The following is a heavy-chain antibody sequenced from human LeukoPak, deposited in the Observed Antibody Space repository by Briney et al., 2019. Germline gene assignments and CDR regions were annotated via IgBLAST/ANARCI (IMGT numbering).Heavy chain of an antibody. CDR2: ISYDGSNK. CDR3: ARVAIDRRSPCSGGSCYSRSYFDY. CDR1: GFTFSSYA. D-gene: IGHD2-15*01. J-gene: IGHJ4*02. Sequence: GGSLRLSCAASGFTFSSYAMHWVRQAPGKGLEWVAVISYDGSNKYYADSVKGRFTISRDNSKNTLYLQMNSLRAEDTAVYYCARVAIDRRSPCSGGSCYSRSYFDYWGQGTLVTVSS. V-gene: IGHV3-30-3*01.